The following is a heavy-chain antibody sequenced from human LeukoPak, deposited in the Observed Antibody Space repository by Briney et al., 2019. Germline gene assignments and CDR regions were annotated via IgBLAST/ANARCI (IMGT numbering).Heavy chain of an antibody. CDR3: ARGGRPDY. D-gene: IGHD3-10*01. CDR1: GFTLSNYA. Sequence: QSGGSLRLSCAASGFTLSNYAMNWVRQAPGKGLEWVSVIRGSGGSTYYADSVKGRFTISRDNAKNSLYLQMSSLRAEDTAVYYCARGGRPDYWGQGTLVTVSS. CDR2: IRGSGGST. J-gene: IGHJ4*02. V-gene: IGHV3-23*01.